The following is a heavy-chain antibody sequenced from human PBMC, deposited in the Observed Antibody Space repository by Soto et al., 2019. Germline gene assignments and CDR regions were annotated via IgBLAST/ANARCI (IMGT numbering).Heavy chain of an antibody. CDR3: AREDSSSWLNWFDP. D-gene: IGHD6-13*01. CDR1: GFTFSNYA. CDR2: ISSSSSTI. J-gene: IGHJ5*02. Sequence: GGSLRLSCSASGFTFSNYAFHWVRQAPGKGLEWVSYISSSSSTIYYADSVKGRFTISRDNAKNSLYLQMNSLRAEDTAVYYCAREDSSSWLNWFDPWGQGTLVTVSS. V-gene: IGHV3-48*01.